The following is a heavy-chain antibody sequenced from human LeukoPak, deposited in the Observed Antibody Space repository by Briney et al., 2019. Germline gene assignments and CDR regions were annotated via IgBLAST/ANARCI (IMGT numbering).Heavy chain of an antibody. D-gene: IGHD1-26*01. Sequence: ASVKVSCKASGGTFSSYAISWVRQAPGQGLEWMGRIIPILGIANYAQKFQGRVTITADKSTSTAYMELGSLRSEDTAVYYCARDLGGSYYVDYFDYWGQGTLVTVSS. V-gene: IGHV1-69*04. CDR3: ARDLGGSYYVDYFDY. J-gene: IGHJ4*02. CDR1: GGTFSSYA. CDR2: IIPILGIA.